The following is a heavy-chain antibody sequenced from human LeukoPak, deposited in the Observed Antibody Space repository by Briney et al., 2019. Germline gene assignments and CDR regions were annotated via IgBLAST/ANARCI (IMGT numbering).Heavy chain of an antibody. CDR3: ARGVVRGALLYVGSWYYGMDV. Sequence: PSETLSLTCAVDVGSFSDYYWSCIRQPPGKELEWIGEINHIVSTKYNPSLKSRVTMSVHTSKNQFSLKLYSVTAADTAVYYCARGVVRGALLYVGSWYYGMDVWGQGTTVTVSS. V-gene: IGHV4-34*01. J-gene: IGHJ6*02. D-gene: IGHD3-10*01. CDR1: VGSFSDYY. CDR2: INHIVST.